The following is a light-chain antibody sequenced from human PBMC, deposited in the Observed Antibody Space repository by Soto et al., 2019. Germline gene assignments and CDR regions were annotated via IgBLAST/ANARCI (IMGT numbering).Light chain of an antibody. CDR3: QQLNGYQLA. V-gene: IGKV1-9*01. J-gene: IGKJ4*01. CDR1: QAMSTY. CDR2: SAS. Sequence: DIQLTQSPSFLSAFVGDTVTITCRASQAMSTYLAWYQQKPGKVPKLLIRSASTLQSGVPPRFGGGGSGTEFTLTISTLQPDDSGIYYCQQLNGYQLAFGEGTNVEIK.